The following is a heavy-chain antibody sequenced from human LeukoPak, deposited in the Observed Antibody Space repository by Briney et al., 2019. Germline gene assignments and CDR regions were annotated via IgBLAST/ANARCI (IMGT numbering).Heavy chain of an antibody. CDR3: ARAEKAVTGTLDS. D-gene: IGHD6-19*01. Sequence: SETLSLTCTVSGDSISNYYWSWIRQSPGKELEWIGYMYNRGSTIYNPSLKSRATISTDTSKNQFSLRLTSVTAADTAVYYCARAEKAVTGTLDSWGQGTLITVSS. V-gene: IGHV4-59*01. CDR2: MYNRGST. J-gene: IGHJ4*02. CDR1: GDSISNYY.